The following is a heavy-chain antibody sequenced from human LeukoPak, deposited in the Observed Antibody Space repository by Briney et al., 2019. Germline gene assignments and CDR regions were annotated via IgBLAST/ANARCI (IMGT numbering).Heavy chain of an antibody. CDR2: ISYDGSNK. D-gene: IGHD3-10*01. Sequence: GGSLRLSCAASGVTFSSYAMHWVRQAPGKGLEWEAVISYDGSNKYYADSVKGRFTISRDNSKNTLYLQMNGLRAEDTAVYYCARVYNDLWFGELYFDYWGQGTLVTVSS. CDR1: GVTFSSYA. CDR3: ARVYNDLWFGELYFDY. V-gene: IGHV3-30-3*01. J-gene: IGHJ4*02.